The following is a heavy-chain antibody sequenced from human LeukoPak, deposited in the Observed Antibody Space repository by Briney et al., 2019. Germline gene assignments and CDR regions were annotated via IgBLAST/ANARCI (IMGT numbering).Heavy chain of an antibody. CDR2: IRGSGSPI. CDR1: GFTFSTYS. Sequence: PGGSLRLSCAASGFTFSTYSMNWVRQAPGKGLEWVSYIRGSGSPIHYADSVKGRFTISRDNAKNSLYLQMNSLRDEDTAVYYCVRGPEALDYWGQGTPVTVSS. CDR3: VRGPEALDY. J-gene: IGHJ4*02. V-gene: IGHV3-48*02.